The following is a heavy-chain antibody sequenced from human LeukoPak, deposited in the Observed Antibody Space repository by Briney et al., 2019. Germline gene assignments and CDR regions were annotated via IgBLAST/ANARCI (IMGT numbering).Heavy chain of an antibody. CDR1: GYTFSSYA. CDR2: INAGNGNA. Sequence: ASVKVSCKASGYTFSSYAMHWVRQAPGQRLEWMGWINAGNGNAKYSQKFQGRVTITRDRSASTAYMELSSLRSEDTAVYYCARGSLASSGWYVLGYWGQGTLVTVSS. J-gene: IGHJ4*02. CDR3: ARGSLASSGWYVLGY. V-gene: IGHV1-3*01. D-gene: IGHD6-19*01.